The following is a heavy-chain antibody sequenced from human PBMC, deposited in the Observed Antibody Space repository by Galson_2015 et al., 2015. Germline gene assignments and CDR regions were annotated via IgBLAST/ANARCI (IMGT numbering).Heavy chain of an antibody. D-gene: IGHD2-2*02. CDR3: AKGGRVCATNCYTGGEYFDY. CDR1: GFTFSNFT. CDR2: ISGSGGNT. J-gene: IGHJ4*02. Sequence: SLRLSCAASGFTFSNFTVSWVRQAPGKGLEWVSAISGSGGNTYYADSVKGRFTISRDNSKSTLYLQMNSLRAEDTAVYYCAKGGRVCATNCYTGGEYFDYWGQGALVTVSS. V-gene: IGHV3-23*01.